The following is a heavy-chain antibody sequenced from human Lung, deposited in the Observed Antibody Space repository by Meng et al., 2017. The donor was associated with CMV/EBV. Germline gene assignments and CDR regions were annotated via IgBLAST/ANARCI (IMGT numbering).Heavy chain of an antibody. CDR3: ARAEADTGNFDY. CDR1: GGSISSYY. J-gene: IGHJ4*02. Sequence: QVQLQGSGPGLVKPSETLSLTCTVSGGSISSYYWSWIRQSAGKGLEWIGRIYTSGTTIYNPSLKSRLTLSLDTSKNQFSLKLNSVTAADTAVYYRARAEADTGNFDYWGQGTLVTVSS. D-gene: IGHD6-19*01. CDR2: IYTSGTT. V-gene: IGHV4-4*07.